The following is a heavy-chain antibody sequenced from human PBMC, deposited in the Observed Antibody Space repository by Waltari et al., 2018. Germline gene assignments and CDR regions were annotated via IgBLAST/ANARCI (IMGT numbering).Heavy chain of an antibody. J-gene: IGHJ3*02. CDR2: INPKTGGT. Sequence: QVHVLHCGPGLKKTGASVTVSCKTSLSTFTAYFVHWVRQDPGQGLEWMGLINPKTGGTNYEQKFQGRITVTSDSSISTAYMEMSGLKSNDTALYFCALYSSSSYRAFDSWGQGTMVTVSS. V-gene: IGHV1-2*02. CDR1: LSTFTAYF. D-gene: IGHD6-6*01. CDR3: ALYSSSSYRAFDS.